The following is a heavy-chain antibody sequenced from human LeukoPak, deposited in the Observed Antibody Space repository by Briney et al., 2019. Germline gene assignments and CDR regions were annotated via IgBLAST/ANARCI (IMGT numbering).Heavy chain of an antibody. J-gene: IGHJ4*02. CDR3: ASVLGTQLPFDY. D-gene: IGHD7-27*01. CDR2: INPNSGGT. Sequence: RRASVKVSCKASGYTFTGYYMHWVRQAPGQGLEWMGWINPNSGGTNYAQKFQGRVTMTRDTSISTAYMELSRLRSDDTAAYYCASVLGTQLPFDYWGQGTLVTVSS. V-gene: IGHV1-2*02. CDR1: GYTFTGYY.